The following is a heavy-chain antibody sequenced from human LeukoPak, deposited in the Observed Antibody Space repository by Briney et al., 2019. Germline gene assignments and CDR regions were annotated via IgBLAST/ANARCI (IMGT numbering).Heavy chain of an antibody. D-gene: IGHD4-11*01. Sequence: ASVKVSCKGSGYTFTSYGISWVRQAPGQGVEWRGWISAYNGNTNYAQKLQGRVTMTTDTSTSTAYMELRSLRSDDTAVYYCARDKAVTTELTQYFQHWGQGTLVTVSS. J-gene: IGHJ1*01. CDR2: ISAYNGNT. V-gene: IGHV1-18*01. CDR3: ARDKAVTTELTQYFQH. CDR1: GYTFTSYG.